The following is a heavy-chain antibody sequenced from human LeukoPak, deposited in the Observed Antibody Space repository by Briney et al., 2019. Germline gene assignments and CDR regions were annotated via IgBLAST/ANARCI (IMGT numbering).Heavy chain of an antibody. CDR2: IYYSGST. V-gene: IGHV4-59*01. Sequence: KPSETLSLTCTVSGGSISRYYWSWIRQPPGKGLEWIGYIYYSGSTNYNPSLKSRVTMSVDTSKNHFSLHLSSVTAADTAVYYCARSVYGDFDAFDIWGQGTMVTVSS. CDR1: GGSISRYY. J-gene: IGHJ3*02. D-gene: IGHD4-17*01. CDR3: ARSVYGDFDAFDI.